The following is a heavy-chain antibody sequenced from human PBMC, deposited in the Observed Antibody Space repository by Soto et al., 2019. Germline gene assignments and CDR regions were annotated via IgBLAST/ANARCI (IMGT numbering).Heavy chain of an antibody. Sequence: QVQLVQSGAEVKKPGSSVKVSCKASGGTFSSYAISWVRQAPGQGLEWMGGIIPSFGTADYAQKFQGRVTITAADFTSTAYMELSSLRSEDTAVYYCARHLGGNHYYYGMDVWGQGTTVTVSS. CDR2: IIPSFGTA. CDR3: ARHLGGNHYYYGMDV. V-gene: IGHV1-69*12. CDR1: GGTFSSYA. J-gene: IGHJ6*02. D-gene: IGHD3-16*01.